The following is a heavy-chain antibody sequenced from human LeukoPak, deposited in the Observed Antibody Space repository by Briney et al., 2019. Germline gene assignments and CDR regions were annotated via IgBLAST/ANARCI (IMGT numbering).Heavy chain of an antibody. CDR2: IKSKTDGGTT. J-gene: IGHJ4*02. V-gene: IGHV3-15*01. D-gene: IGHD1-26*01. CDR1: GXAFSNAW. CDR3: TTYLEWEPQPHEEYYDY. Sequence: VRTLRLSCAPSGXAFSNAWIGCVRQAPEKGQEWGGGIKSKTDGGTTDYAAPVKGRFTISRDNSKNTLYLQMNSLKTEDTAVYYCTTYLEWEPQPHEEYYDYWGQGTLVTVSS.